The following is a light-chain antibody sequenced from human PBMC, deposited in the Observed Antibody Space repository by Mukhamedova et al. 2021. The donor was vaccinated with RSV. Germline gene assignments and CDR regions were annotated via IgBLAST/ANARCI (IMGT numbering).Light chain of an antibody. CDR1: Y. CDR2: WAS. CDR3: QQCFTTPGA. J-gene: IGKJ3*01. V-gene: IGKV4-1*01. Sequence: YLVWYKQKPGERPKRLISWASTRESGVPDRFSGSGGGREGRRTIDRLQDEDVAVYYCQQCFTTPGAFGPGTKVDIK.